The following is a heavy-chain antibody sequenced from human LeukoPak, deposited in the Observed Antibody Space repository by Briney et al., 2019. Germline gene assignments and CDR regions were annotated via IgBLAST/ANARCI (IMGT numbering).Heavy chain of an antibody. D-gene: IGHD3-9*01. CDR3: ARWDYDILTGYGGGRYGMDV. CDR1: GGTFSSYA. J-gene: IGHJ6*04. V-gene: IGHV1-69*06. CDR2: TIPIFGTA. Sequence: SVKVSCKASGGTFSSYAISWVRQAPGQGLEWMGGTIPIFGTANYAQKFQGRVTITADKSTSTAYMELSSLRSEDTAVYYCARWDYDILTGYGGGRYGMDVWGKGTTVTVSS.